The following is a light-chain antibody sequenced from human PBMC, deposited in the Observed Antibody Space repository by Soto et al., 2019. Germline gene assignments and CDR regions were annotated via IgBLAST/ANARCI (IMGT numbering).Light chain of an antibody. CDR3: KHAWT. CDR1: QIIGKW. Sequence: DIQMTQSPSTLSASVGDRVTITCRASQIIGKWVSWYQQKPGEAPKRLLFDASTLPSGVPSRFSGARSGTTFTLAIPGLHADDFATYYCKHAWTFGQGTTVEVK. V-gene: IGKV1-5*01. CDR2: DAS. J-gene: IGKJ1*01.